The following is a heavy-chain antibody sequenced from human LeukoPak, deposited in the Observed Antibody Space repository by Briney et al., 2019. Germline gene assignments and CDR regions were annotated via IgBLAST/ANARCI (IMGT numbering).Heavy chain of an antibody. CDR3: AREIHGAYYYYYMDV. D-gene: IGHD5-24*01. CDR2: ISSSGNTI. V-gene: IGHV3-11*01. CDR1: GFTFSDYY. J-gene: IGHJ6*03. Sequence: PGGSLRLSCAASGFTFSDYYMSWIRQAPGKGLEWVSYISSSGNTIYYADSVKGRFTISRDNAKNSLYPQMNSLRAGDTAVYYCAREIHGAYYYYYMDVWGKGTTVTVSS.